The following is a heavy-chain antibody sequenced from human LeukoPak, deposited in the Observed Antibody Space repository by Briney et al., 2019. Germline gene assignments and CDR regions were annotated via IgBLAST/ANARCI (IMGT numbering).Heavy chain of an antibody. D-gene: IGHD4-23*01. V-gene: IGHV3-74*01. CDR2: INIDERIT. J-gene: IGHJ4*02. CDR1: GFSFSTQR. CDR3: ARGRPHGNDY. Sequence: GGSLRLSCAASGFSFSTQRMHWVRQAPGKGLVWVSYINIDERITGYADSVKGRFTISRDNAKNTLYLQMNSLRVEDTAVYYCARGRPHGNDYWGQGTLVTVSS.